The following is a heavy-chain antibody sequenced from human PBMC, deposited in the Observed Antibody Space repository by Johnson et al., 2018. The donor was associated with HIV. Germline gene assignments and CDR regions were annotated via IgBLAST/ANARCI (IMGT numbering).Heavy chain of an antibody. CDR3: AKDLYSSSWTNDAFDI. CDR2: IYSGGST. D-gene: IGHD6-13*01. V-gene: IGHV3-53*01. Sequence: VQLVESGGGLIQPGGSLRLSCVVSGFTVSSNYMSWVRQAPGKGLEWVSVIYSGGSTYYADSVKGRFTISRDNSKNTLYLQMNRLRAEDTAVYYCAKDLYSSSWTNDAFDIWGQGTMVTVSS. J-gene: IGHJ3*02. CDR1: GFTVSSNY.